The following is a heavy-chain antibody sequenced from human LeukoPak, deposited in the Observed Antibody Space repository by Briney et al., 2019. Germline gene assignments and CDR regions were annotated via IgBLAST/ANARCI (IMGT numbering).Heavy chain of an antibody. Sequence: GGSLRLSCAASGFTFSSYSLNWVRQAPGKGLEWVSSIRSSSSYIYYADSVKGRFTISRDNAKNSLYLQMNSLRAEDTAVYYCARERGYSYGYGDYWGQGTLVTVSS. CDR2: IRSSSSYI. J-gene: IGHJ4*02. CDR1: GFTFSSYS. V-gene: IGHV3-21*01. CDR3: ARERGYSYGYGDY. D-gene: IGHD5-18*01.